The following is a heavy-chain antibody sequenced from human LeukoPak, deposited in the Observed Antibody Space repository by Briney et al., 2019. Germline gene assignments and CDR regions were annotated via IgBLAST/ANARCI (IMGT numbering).Heavy chain of an antibody. CDR3: AKDQSSSWLRFFFDY. CDR1: GFTFSSYG. V-gene: IGHV3-30*18. D-gene: IGHD6-13*01. CDR2: ISYDGSNK. Sequence: PRGSLRLSCAASGFTFSSYGMHWVRQAPGKGLEWVAVISYDGSNKYYADSVKGRFTISRDNSKNTLYLQMNSLRAEDTAVYYCAKDQSSSWLRFFFDYWGQGTLVTVSS. J-gene: IGHJ4*02.